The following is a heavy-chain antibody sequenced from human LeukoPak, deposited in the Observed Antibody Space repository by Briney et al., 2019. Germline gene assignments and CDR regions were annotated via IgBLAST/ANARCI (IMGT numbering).Heavy chain of an antibody. V-gene: IGHV3-23*01. CDR1: GFTFSSYA. Sequence: GGSLRLSCAASGFTFSSYAMSWVRQAPGKGLEWVSAISGSGGSTYYADSVKGRFTISGDNSKNTLYLQMNSLRAEDTAVYYCAKWLGRYFDSPRSGFDYWGQGTLVTVSS. CDR3: AKWLGRYFDSPRSGFDY. CDR2: ISGSGGST. D-gene: IGHD3-9*01. J-gene: IGHJ4*02.